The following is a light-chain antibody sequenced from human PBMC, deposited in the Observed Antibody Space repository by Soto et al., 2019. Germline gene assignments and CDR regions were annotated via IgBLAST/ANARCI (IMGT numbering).Light chain of an antibody. CDR3: LQDYNYPWT. Sequence: EIVLTQSPATLSLFPGERATLSCRASQNVRTYLAWYQQKPGQAPRLLISDASKRATGIPARFSGSGSGTDFTLTISSLEAEDSATYYCLQDYNYPWTFGQGTKVEIK. CDR1: QNVRTY. CDR2: DAS. V-gene: IGKV3-11*01. J-gene: IGKJ1*01.